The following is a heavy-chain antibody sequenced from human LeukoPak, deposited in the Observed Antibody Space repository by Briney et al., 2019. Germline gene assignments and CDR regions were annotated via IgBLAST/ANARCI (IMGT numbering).Heavy chain of an antibody. Sequence: GGSLRLSCAASGFTFSSYAMSWVRQAPGKGLEWVSTISSSGSDTYYADSVKGRFTISRDGSKNTVFLQMNSLRAEDTALYYCAKTRGYCTGGSCYGDYWGQGTLVTVSS. CDR1: GFTFSSYA. D-gene: IGHD2-15*01. V-gene: IGHV3-23*01. CDR2: ISSSGSDT. J-gene: IGHJ4*02. CDR3: AKTRGYCTGGSCYGDY.